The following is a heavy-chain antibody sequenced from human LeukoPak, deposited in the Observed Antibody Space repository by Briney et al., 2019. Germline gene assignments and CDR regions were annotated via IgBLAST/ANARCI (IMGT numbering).Heavy chain of an antibody. CDR1: GFTFSSYA. V-gene: IGHV3-23*01. Sequence: GGSLRLSCAASGFTFSSYAMSWVRQAPVKVLEWVSAISGSGGSTYYADSVKGRFTISRDNSKNTLYLQLNSLRAEDTAVYYCAKAGCTFTSWYSNCWGQGTLVTVSS. D-gene: IGHD2-2*01. CDR3: AKAGCTFTSWYSNC. CDR2: ISGSGGST. J-gene: IGHJ4*02.